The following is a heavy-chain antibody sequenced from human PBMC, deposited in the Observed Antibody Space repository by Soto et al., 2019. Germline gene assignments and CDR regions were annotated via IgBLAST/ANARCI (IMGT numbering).Heavy chain of an antibody. CDR3: ARTSPVAGGFDY. Sequence: QVQLQESGPGLVKPAETLSLTCTVSGGSISNYYWSWIRQAPGKGLAWIGYIYYTTNYNPSLKSRVTISADTSKNQISLKLTSVTAADTAVYYCARTSPVAGGFDYWGQGTLVTVSS. J-gene: IGHJ4*02. D-gene: IGHD6-19*01. V-gene: IGHV4-59*01. CDR1: GGSISNYY. CDR2: IYYTT.